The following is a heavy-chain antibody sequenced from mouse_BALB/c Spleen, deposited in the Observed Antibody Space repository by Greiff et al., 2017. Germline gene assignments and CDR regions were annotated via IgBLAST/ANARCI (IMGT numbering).Heavy chain of an antibody. J-gene: IGHJ4*01. CDR1: GYSITSGYY. Sequence: EVQLVESGPGLVKPSQSLSLTCSVTGYSITSGYYWNWIRQFPGNKLEWMGYISYDGSNNYNPSLKNRISITRDTSKNQFFLKLNSVTTEDTATYYCAREWSYAMDYWGQGTSVTVSS. CDR3: AREWSYAMDY. D-gene: IGHD1-1*02. V-gene: IGHV3-6*02. CDR2: ISYDGSN.